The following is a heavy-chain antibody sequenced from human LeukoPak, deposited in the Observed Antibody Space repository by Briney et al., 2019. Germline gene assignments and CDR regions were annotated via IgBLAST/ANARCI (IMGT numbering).Heavy chain of an antibody. CDR1: GFTFSDYN. J-gene: IGHJ4*02. Sequence: GGSLRLSCAASGFTFSDYNMNWLRQAPGKGLEWVSYITNSGSTIRYADSVKGRFTISRDNAKNTLYLQMNNLRVEDTALYFCHPLGYTSNWGQGTLVTVSS. CDR2: ITNSGSTI. V-gene: IGHV3-11*04. CDR3: HPLGYTSN. D-gene: IGHD6-13*01.